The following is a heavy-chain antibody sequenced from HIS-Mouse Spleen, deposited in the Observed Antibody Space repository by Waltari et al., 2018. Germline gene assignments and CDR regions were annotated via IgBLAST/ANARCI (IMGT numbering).Heavy chain of an antibody. CDR2: ISYDGSNK. CDR3: AKEKLSIVGATPFDY. D-gene: IGHD1-26*01. V-gene: IGHV3-30*18. Sequence: QVQLVESGGGVVEPGRSLRLSCAASGFTFSSYGMPWVGQAPGKGLEWVAVISYDGSNKYYADSVKGRFTISRDNSKNTLYLQMNSLRAEDTAVYYCAKEKLSIVGATPFDYWGQGTLVTVSS. CDR1: GFTFSSYG. J-gene: IGHJ4*02.